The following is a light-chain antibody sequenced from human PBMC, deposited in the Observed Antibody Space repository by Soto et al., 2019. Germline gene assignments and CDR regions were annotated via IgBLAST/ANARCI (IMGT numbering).Light chain of an antibody. V-gene: IGLV1-47*02. CDR2: SNN. J-gene: IGLJ2*01. CDR1: SSNIGAGYD. CDR3: ASWDDRLGAVI. Sequence: QSVLTQPPSVSGAPGQRVTISCTGNSSNIGAGYDVHWYQQLPGAAPKLLMHSNNLRPSGVPERISGSKSGTSASLAISGLRSEDEAVYYCASWDDRLGAVIFGGGTKVTVL.